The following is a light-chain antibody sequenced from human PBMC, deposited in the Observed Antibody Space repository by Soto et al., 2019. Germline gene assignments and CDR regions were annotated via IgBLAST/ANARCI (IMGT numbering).Light chain of an antibody. Sequence: QSALTQPASVSGSPGQSITISCTGASSDVGNYNYVSWYLQYPGKAPKVIMYEVSNRPSGVSNRFSGSKSGNTASLTISGLQAEDEADYYCSSYTSTNTLVVGGGTKVTVL. V-gene: IGLV2-14*01. CDR3: SSYTSTNTLV. J-gene: IGLJ2*01. CDR1: SSDVGNYNY. CDR2: EVS.